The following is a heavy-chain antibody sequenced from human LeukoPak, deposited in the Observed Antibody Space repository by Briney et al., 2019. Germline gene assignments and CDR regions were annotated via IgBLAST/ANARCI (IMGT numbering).Heavy chain of an antibody. Sequence: PGGSLRLSCAASGFTFSSYAMSWVRQAPGKGLEWVSAISGSGGSTYYADSVKGRFTISRDNSKNTLYLQMNSLRAEDTAVYYCAKVGLGYCTNGVCPLDYWGQGTLVTVSS. D-gene: IGHD2-8*01. CDR2: ISGSGGST. J-gene: IGHJ4*02. CDR3: AKVGLGYCTNGVCPLDY. CDR1: GFTFSSYA. V-gene: IGHV3-23*01.